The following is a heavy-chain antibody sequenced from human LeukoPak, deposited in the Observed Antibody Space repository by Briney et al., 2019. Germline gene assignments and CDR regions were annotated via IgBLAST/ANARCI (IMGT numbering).Heavy chain of an antibody. CDR2: IKTDGSEK. J-gene: IGHJ4*02. CDR1: GFTFSNYW. CDR3: AREIAGDSGYHSY. D-gene: IGHD5-12*01. V-gene: IGHV3-7*01. Sequence: GGSLRLSCEGSGFTFSNYWMGWVRQAPGKGLQWVANIKTDGSEKYYVDSVKGRFTISRDNAKNSLYLQMNSLRAEDTAVYYCAREIAGDSGYHSYWGQGTLVTVSS.